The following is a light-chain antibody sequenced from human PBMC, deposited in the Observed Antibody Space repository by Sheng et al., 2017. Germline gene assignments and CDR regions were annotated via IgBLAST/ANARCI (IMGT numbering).Light chain of an antibody. CDR3: QQYVRFYS. V-gene: IGKV1-5*03. CDR1: QSISNW. CDR2: QAS. Sequence: DIQMTQSPSTLSASVGDRVTITCRASQSISNWLAWYQVKPGKAPKFLIYQASTLQQGVPSRFSGSGSGTEFTLTISNLQPDDFATYYCQQYVRFYSFAQGTKLETK. J-gene: IGKJ2*03.